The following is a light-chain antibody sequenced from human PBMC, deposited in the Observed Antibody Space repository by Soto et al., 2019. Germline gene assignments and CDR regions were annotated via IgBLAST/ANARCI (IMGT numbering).Light chain of an antibody. V-gene: IGLV2-14*03. CDR2: DVD. CDR1: SSDIGGYTY. Sequence: QSALTQPASVSGSPGQSITISCTGTSSDIGGYTYVSWYQQHPGKAPKVMIYDVDSRPSGVSNRFSGSKSGNTASLTISGLQAEDEADYYCSSYSSRSTVVFGGGTKVTVL. J-gene: IGLJ2*01. CDR3: SSYSSRSTVV.